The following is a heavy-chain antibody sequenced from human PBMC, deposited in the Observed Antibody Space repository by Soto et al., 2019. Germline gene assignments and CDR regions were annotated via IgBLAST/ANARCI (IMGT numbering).Heavy chain of an antibody. CDR3: AKDSCSSTSCYHFDY. CDR1: GFTFSSYA. D-gene: IGHD2-2*01. V-gene: IGHV3-23*01. Sequence: EVQLLESGGGLVQPGGSLRLSCAASGFTFSSYAMSWVRQAPGKGLEWVSAISGSGGSTYYADSVKGRFTFSRDNSKNTLYLHMNSLRAEDTAVYYCAKDSCSSTSCYHFDYWGQGTLVTVSS. CDR2: ISGSGGST. J-gene: IGHJ4*02.